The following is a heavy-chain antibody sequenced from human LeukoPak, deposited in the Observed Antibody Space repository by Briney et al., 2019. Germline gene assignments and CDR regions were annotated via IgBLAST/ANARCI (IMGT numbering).Heavy chain of an antibody. J-gene: IGHJ4*02. V-gene: IGHV3-33*01. Sequence: GGSLRLSCAASGFTFSSYGMHWVRQAPGKGLEWMALIWFDGSNRHYADSVKGRFTISRDNSKNTLYLQMNSLRVEDTAVYYCARDGLSSSPFEYWGQGTLVTVSS. CDR3: ARDGLSSSPFEY. D-gene: IGHD6-6*01. CDR2: IWFDGSNR. CDR1: GFTFSSYG.